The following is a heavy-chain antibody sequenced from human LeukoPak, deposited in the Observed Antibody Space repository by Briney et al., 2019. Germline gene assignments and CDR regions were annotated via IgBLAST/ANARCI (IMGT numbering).Heavy chain of an antibody. Sequence: GGSLRLSCAASGFSFSQAWMSWVRQAPGKGLEWVSAISGSGGSTYYADSVKGRFTISRDNSKNTLYLQMNSLRAEDTAVYYCAKDRSASGYYFDYWGQGTLVTVSS. CDR3: AKDRSASGYYFDY. CDR1: GFSFSQAW. J-gene: IGHJ4*02. CDR2: ISGSGGST. V-gene: IGHV3-23*01. D-gene: IGHD2-2*01.